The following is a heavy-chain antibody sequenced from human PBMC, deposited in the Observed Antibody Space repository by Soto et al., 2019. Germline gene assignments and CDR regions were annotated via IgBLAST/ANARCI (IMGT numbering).Heavy chain of an antibody. CDR3: ARGILTGTTDHYYYGMDV. D-gene: IGHD1-7*01. V-gene: IGHV4-34*01. CDR1: GGSFSGYY. J-gene: IGHJ6*04. CDR2: INHSGST. Sequence: SLTCAVYGGSFSGYYWSWIRQPPGKGLEWIGEINHSGSTNYNPSLKSRVTISVDTSKNQFSLKLSSVTAADTAVYYCARGILTGTTDHYYYGMDVWGEGTTATVSS.